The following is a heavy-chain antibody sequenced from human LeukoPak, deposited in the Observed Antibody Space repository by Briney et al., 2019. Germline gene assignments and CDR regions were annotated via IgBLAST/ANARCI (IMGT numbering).Heavy chain of an antibody. Sequence: PGGSLRLSCAASGFMFSDYWMTWVRQAPGKGLEWVANIQQDGTEKYYVDSVEGRFTISRDNAKNSLYLQMNSLRVEDTAVYYCARDRAFYSSGCYNGAPCHFWGQGTLVTVSS. J-gene: IGHJ4*02. CDR3: ARDRAFYSSGCYNGAPCHF. CDR2: IQQDGTEK. D-gene: IGHD6-19*01. V-gene: IGHV3-7*01. CDR1: GFMFSDYW.